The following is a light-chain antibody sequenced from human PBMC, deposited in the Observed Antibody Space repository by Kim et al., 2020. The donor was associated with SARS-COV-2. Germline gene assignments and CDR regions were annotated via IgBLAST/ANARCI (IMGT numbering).Light chain of an antibody. CDR3: AAWDDSVKTLL. CDR1: NSNIGRDT. Sequence: GQRVTISCSGSNSNIGRDTVNWYQKFPGMAPKLLIYSTNQRPSGVPDRFSASKSGTSASLAISGLQSDDEADYYCAAWDDSVKTLLFGGGTQLTVL. CDR2: STN. J-gene: IGLJ2*01. V-gene: IGLV1-44*01.